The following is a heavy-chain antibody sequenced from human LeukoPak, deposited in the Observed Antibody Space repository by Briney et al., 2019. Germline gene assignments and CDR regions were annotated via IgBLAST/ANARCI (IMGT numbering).Heavy chain of an antibody. CDR2: INPNSGGT. V-gene: IGHV1-2*02. CDR1: GYTFTGCY. Sequence: VASVKVSCKASGYTFTGCYMHWVRQAPGQGLEWMGWINPNSGGTNYAQKFQGRVTMTRDTSISTAYMELSRLRSDDTAVYYCARALSRQIRDYLVFGYWGQGTLVTVSS. CDR3: ARALSRQIRDYLVFGY. D-gene: IGHD4-11*01. J-gene: IGHJ4*02.